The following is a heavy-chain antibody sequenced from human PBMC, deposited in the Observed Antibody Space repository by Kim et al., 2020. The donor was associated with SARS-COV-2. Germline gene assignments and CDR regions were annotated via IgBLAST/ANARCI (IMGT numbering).Heavy chain of an antibody. Sequence: YADSVKSRFNISRDNAKNSLYLQMNSLRAEDTALYYCAKDTSAVSYYGMDVWGQGTAVTVSS. D-gene: IGHD6-19*01. J-gene: IGHJ6*02. V-gene: IGHV3-9*01. CDR3: AKDTSAVSYYGMDV.